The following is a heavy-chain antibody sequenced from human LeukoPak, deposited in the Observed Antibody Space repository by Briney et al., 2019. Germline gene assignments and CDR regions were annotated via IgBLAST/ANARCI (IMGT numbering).Heavy chain of an antibody. CDR2: IYSGGST. Sequence: GGSLRLSCAASGFTVSSNYMSWVRQAPGKGLEWVSVIYSGGSTYYADSVKGRFTISRDNSKNTLYLQMNSLRAEDTAVYYCARDGYSSGWPTAHRLVWGQGTLVTVSS. J-gene: IGHJ4*02. CDR1: GFTVSSNY. D-gene: IGHD6-19*01. V-gene: IGHV3-66*01. CDR3: ARDGYSSGWPTAHRLV.